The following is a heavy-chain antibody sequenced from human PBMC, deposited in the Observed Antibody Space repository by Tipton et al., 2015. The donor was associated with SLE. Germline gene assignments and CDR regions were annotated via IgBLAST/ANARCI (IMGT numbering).Heavy chain of an antibody. D-gene: IGHD2-21*02. CDR2: VYTSGRT. CDR3: ARGMVTWRGAIIGVDV. Sequence: TLSLTCTVSGDSINRGSYYWSWIRQPAGKGPEWIGHVYTSGRTNYNPSLKSRVSITLDTSENQFSLKLTSVTAPDTAVYYCARGMVTWRGAIIGVDVWGQGTTVNVSS. V-gene: IGHV4-61*09. CDR1: GDSINRGSYY. J-gene: IGHJ6*02.